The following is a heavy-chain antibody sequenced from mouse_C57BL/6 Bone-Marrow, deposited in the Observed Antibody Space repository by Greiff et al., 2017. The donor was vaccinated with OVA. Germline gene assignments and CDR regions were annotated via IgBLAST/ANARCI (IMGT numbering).Heavy chain of an antibody. CDR1: GYTFTSYW. CDR3: ARLETEGDY. Sequence: QVQLKQPGAELVKPGASVKLSCKASGYTFTSYWMQWVKQRPGQGLEWIGEIDPSDSYTNYNQKFKGKATLTVDTSSSTAYMQLSSLTSEDSAVYYCARLETEGDYWGQGTTLTVSS. D-gene: IGHD4-1*01. V-gene: IGHV1-50*01. CDR2: IDPSDSYT. J-gene: IGHJ2*01.